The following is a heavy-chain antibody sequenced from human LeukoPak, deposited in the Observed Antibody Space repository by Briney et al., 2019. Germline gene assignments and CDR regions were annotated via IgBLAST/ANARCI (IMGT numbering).Heavy chain of an antibody. J-gene: IGHJ4*01. V-gene: IGHV3-7*01. CDR2: IKQDGSDK. Sequence: PGGALRLSCAASGFTFSSYLMSSVRQAPGKGLEWVANIKQDGSDKYYVDSVKGRFTNSRDNAKNSLYLQMNSVRAEDTAVYYCARDSAVSSFDYWGHGTLVTVSS. D-gene: IGHD2-8*01. CDR3: ARDSAVSSFDY. CDR1: GFTFSSYL.